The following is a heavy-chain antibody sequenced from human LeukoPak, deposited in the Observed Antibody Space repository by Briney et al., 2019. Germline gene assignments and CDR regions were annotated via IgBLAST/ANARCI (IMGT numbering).Heavy chain of an antibody. J-gene: IGHJ4*02. Sequence: PGGSLRLSCAASGFTFSSYAMSWVRQAPGKGLEWVSTISGSGGSTYYADSVKGRFTISKDNSKNTLYLQMNSLRAEDTAVYYCAREGLHYDTLTGFDYWGQGTLVTVSS. CDR1: GFTFSSYA. D-gene: IGHD3-9*01. CDR2: ISGSGGST. V-gene: IGHV3-23*01. CDR3: AREGLHYDTLTGFDY.